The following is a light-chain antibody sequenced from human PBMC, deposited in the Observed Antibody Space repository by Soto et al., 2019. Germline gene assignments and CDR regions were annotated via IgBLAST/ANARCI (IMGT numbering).Light chain of an antibody. Sequence: QSAPTQPASVSGSPGQSTTISCTGTSSDIGGYNYVSWYQQHPGTAPKLMIYDVTHRPSGVSNRFSGSKSGNTASLTISGLQAEDEADYYCSSYTSSNTVIFGGGTQLTVL. CDR2: DVT. V-gene: IGLV2-14*03. CDR1: SSDIGGYNY. J-gene: IGLJ2*01. CDR3: SSYTSSNTVI.